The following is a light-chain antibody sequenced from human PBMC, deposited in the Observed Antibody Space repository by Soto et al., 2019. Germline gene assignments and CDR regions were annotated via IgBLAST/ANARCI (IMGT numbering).Light chain of an antibody. J-gene: IGLJ2*01. CDR2: DVS. CDR3: SSYTSSTVV. Sequence: QSALTQPASVSGSPGQSITISCTGTSSDVGGYNYVSWYQQHPGKAPKLMIYDVSNRPSGVSNRFSCSKSGNTASLTISGLQAEDDADYYCSSYTSSTVVLGCGSKITVL. V-gene: IGLV2-14*01. CDR1: SSDVGGYNY.